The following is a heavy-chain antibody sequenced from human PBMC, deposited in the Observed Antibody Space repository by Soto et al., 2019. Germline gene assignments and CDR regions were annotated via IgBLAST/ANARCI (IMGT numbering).Heavy chain of an antibody. J-gene: IGHJ5*02. Sequence: ASVKVSCKASGYTFTGYYMHWVRQAPGQGLEWMGWINPNSGGTNYAQKFQGWVTMTRDTSISTAYMELSRLRSDDTAVYYCARGGMRGLLSWFDPWGQEPWSPSPQ. V-gene: IGHV1-2*04. D-gene: IGHD1-26*01. CDR1: GYTFTGYY. CDR2: INPNSGGT. CDR3: ARGGMRGLLSWFDP.